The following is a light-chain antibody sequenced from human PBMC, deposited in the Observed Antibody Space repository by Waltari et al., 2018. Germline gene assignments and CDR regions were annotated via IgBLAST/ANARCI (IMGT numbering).Light chain of an antibody. Sequence: EIVMTQSPATLSVSPGERATLSCRASQSVSSNLAWYQQKPGQAPRLLIYGASPRATGIPARFSGSGSGTEFTLTISSMQSEDFAVYYCQQYNNWPPMYTFGQGTKLEIK. CDR2: GAS. CDR3: QQYNNWPPMYT. CDR1: QSVSSN. J-gene: IGKJ2*01. V-gene: IGKV3-15*01.